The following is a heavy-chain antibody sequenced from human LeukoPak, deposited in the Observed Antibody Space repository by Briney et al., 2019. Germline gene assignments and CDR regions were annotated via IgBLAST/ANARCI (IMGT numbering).Heavy chain of an antibody. V-gene: IGHV3-7*04. Sequence: GGSLRLSCAASGFTFSSYWMSWVRQAPGKGLEWVANIKQDGSEKYYVDSVKGRFTISRDNAKNSLYLQMNSLRAEDTAVYYCARDLGTYVWGSYRYAGEFDYWGQGTLVTV. D-gene: IGHD3-16*02. J-gene: IGHJ4*02. CDR3: ARDLGTYVWGSYRYAGEFDY. CDR1: GFTFSSYW. CDR2: IKQDGSEK.